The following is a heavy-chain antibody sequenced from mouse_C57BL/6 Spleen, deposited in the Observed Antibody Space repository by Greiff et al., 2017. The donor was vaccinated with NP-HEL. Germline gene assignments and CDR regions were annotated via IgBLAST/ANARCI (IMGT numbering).Heavy chain of an antibody. CDR1: GYAFSSPR. Sequence: SGPELVKPGASVKIFCKASGYAFSSPRMNWVKQRPGKGLEWIGRIYPGDGDTNYNGKFKGKATLTADKSSSTAYMPLSSLTSEYSAVYFCARGDPYWYFDVWGTGTTVTVSS. D-gene: IGHD3-3*01. CDR3: ARGDPYWYFDV. J-gene: IGHJ1*03. V-gene: IGHV1-82*01. CDR2: IYPGDGDT.